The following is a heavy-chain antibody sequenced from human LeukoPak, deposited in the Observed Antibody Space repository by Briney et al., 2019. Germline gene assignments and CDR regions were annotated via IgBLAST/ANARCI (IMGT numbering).Heavy chain of an antibody. CDR1: GHTFTSYG. J-gene: IGHJ3*01. Sequence: SVKVSCKASGHTFTSYGISWVRQAPGQGLEWMGGIIPMFRTANYGQKFQGRVTITADDSTSTGYMELSSLRSEDTAVFYCAYLSASNTGAFDVWGQGTVVTVSS. V-gene: IGHV1-69*13. CDR3: AYLSASNTGAFDV. CDR2: IIPMFRTA. D-gene: IGHD2-8*02.